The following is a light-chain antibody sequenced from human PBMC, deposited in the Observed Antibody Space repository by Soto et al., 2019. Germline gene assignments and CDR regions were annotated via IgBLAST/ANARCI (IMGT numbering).Light chain of an antibody. CDR2: DAS. CDR1: QSVSSY. J-gene: IGKJ4*01. Sequence: EIVLTQSPATLSLSPGERATLSCRASQSVSSYLVWYQQKRGQAPRLLIYDASNRAPGIPARFSGSGSGTDFTLTISSLEPEDFAVYYCQHRSSWPLTFGGGTKVEIK. CDR3: QHRSSWPLT. V-gene: IGKV3-11*01.